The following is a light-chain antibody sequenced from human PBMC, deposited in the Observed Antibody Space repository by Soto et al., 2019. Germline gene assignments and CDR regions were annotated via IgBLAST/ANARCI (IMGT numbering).Light chain of an antibody. CDR3: QQSYFTPWT. Sequence: DIQMTQSPSSLSASVGDRVTITCRASQSISTYLNWYQQRPGQAPKLLIYAASRLQSGVPSRCSGSGSGTDFTLTISSLQPEDFATYYCQQSYFTPWTFGQGTKVEIK. CDR1: QSISTY. CDR2: AAS. J-gene: IGKJ1*01. V-gene: IGKV1-39*01.